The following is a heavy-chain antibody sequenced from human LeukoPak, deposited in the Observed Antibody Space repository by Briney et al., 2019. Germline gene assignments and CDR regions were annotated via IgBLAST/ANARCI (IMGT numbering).Heavy chain of an antibody. CDR3: AKDEVNIVVVPAAKFFYYYYMDV. V-gene: IGHV3-30*02. CDR2: IRYDGSNK. D-gene: IGHD2-2*01. J-gene: IGHJ6*03. Sequence: GGSLRPSCAASGFTFSSYGMHWVRQAPGKGLEWVAFIRYDGSNKYYADSVKGRFTISRDNSKNTLYLQMNSLRAEDTAVYYCAKDEVNIVVVPAAKFFYYYYMDVWGKGTTVTISS. CDR1: GFTFSSYG.